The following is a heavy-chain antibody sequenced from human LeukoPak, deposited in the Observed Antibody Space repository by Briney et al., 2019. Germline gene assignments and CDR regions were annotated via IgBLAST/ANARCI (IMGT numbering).Heavy chain of an antibody. CDR1: GFTFDDYG. CDR3: AKDASLYQLLNWFDP. CDR2: INWNGGST. Sequence: GGSLRLSCAASGFTFDDYGMSWVRQAPGKGLEWVSGINWNGGSTGYADSVKGRFTISRDNAKNSLYLQMNSLRAEDTAVYYCAKDASLYQLLNWFDPWGQGTLVTVSS. V-gene: IGHV3-20*04. D-gene: IGHD2-2*01. J-gene: IGHJ5*02.